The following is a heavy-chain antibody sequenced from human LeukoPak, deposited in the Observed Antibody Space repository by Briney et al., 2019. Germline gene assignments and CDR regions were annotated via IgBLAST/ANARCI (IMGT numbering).Heavy chain of an antibody. D-gene: IGHD2-15*01. Sequence: GESLKISCKGSGYSFTSYWIGWVRQMPGKGLEWMGIIYPGDSDTRYSPSFQGQVTISADKSISTAYLQWSSLKASDTAMYYCARPQGYCSGGSCYFIFDYWGQRTLVTVSS. V-gene: IGHV5-51*01. CDR1: GYSFTSYW. J-gene: IGHJ4*02. CDR2: IYPGDSDT. CDR3: ARPQGYCSGGSCYFIFDY.